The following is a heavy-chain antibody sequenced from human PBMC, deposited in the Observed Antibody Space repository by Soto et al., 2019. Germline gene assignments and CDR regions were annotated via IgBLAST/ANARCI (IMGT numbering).Heavy chain of an antibody. CDR3: ARVGPAHYYDSSGYYSPLDY. J-gene: IGHJ4*02. D-gene: IGHD3-22*01. CDR2: IIPMFGTA. Sequence: QVQLVQSGAEVKKPGSSVKVSCKASGDTFSSYAINWVRQAPGQGLEWMGGIIPMFGTANYAQKFKGRVKITAGESTSTVYMELSSLRSEDTDVYYCARVGPAHYYDSSGYYSPLDYWGQGTLVTVSS. V-gene: IGHV1-69*01. CDR1: GDTFSSYA.